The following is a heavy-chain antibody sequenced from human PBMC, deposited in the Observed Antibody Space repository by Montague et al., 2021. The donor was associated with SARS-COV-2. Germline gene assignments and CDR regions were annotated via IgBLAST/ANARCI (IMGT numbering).Heavy chain of an antibody. CDR1: GGSISSSGYY. J-gene: IGHJ4*02. CDR3: ARTLLGYCSSTSCYGARPWHYFDY. Sequence: SETLSLTCTVSGGSISSSGYYWGWIRQPPGKGLEWIGSIYYSGNTYYNPSLKSRVTISVDKSKNQFSLKLSSVTAADTAVYYCARTLLGYCSSTSCYGARPWHYFDYWGQGTLVTVSS. CDR2: IYYSGNT. D-gene: IGHD2-2*01. V-gene: IGHV4-39*07.